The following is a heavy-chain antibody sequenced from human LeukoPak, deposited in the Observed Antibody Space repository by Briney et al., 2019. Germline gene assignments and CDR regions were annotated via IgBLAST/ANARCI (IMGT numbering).Heavy chain of an antibody. CDR1: GFMFGDYA. J-gene: IGHJ5*01. V-gene: IGHV3-9*01. D-gene: IGHD2-15*01. CDR2: IHYNSGHS. Sequence: GGSLRLSCAASGFMFGDYAMHWARQAPGKGLEWVAGIHYNSGHSAYADSVKGRFTVSRDNSINTLYLQMNTLRSDDAAVYFCARSSGSALALGSRFDPWGQGVHVTVSS. CDR3: ARSSGSALALGSRFDP.